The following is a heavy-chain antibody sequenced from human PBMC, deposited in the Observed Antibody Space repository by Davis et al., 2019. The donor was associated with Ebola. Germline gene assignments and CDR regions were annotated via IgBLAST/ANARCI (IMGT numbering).Heavy chain of an antibody. V-gene: IGHV3-7*03. CDR2: MKGDGSEK. CDR1: GFTFSNYW. D-gene: IGHD4-23*01. CDR3: AKRWQVRYFGY. J-gene: IGHJ4*02. Sequence: PGGSLRLSCAASGFTFSNYWMNWVRQAPGKGLEWVANMKGDGSEKYYVDSVKGRFTISRDNAKNSLYLQMDSLRVEDTAVYYCAKRWQVRYFGYWGQGTLVTVSS.